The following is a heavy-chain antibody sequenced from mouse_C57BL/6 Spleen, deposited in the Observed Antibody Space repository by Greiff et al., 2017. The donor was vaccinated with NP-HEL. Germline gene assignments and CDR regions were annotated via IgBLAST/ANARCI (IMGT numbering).Heavy chain of an antibody. CDR3: NMNVDYGSSPYFDY. Sequence: QVQLQQSGAELVRPGASVTLSCKASGYTFTDYEMHWVKQTPVHGLEWIGAIDPETGGTAYNQKFKGKAILTADKSSSTAYMELRSLTSEDSAVYYCNMNVDYGSSPYFDYWGQGTTLTVSS. D-gene: IGHD1-1*01. V-gene: IGHV1-15*01. CDR1: GYTFTDYE. CDR2: IDPETGGT. J-gene: IGHJ2*01.